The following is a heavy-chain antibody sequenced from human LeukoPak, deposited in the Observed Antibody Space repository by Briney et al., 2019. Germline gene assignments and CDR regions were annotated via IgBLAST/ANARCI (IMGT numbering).Heavy chain of an antibody. D-gene: IGHD6-6*01. J-gene: IGHJ4*02. CDR2: IKSKTDGGTT. CDR3: TGPGDYSSSSVIDY. V-gene: IGHV3-15*01. Sequence: GGSLRLSCAASGLTFSHAWMSWVRQAPGKGLEWVGRIKSKTDGGTTDYAAPVKGRFTISRDDSKNTLYLQMNSLKTDDTAVYYCTGPGDYSSSSVIDYWGQGTLVTVSS. CDR1: GLTFSHAW.